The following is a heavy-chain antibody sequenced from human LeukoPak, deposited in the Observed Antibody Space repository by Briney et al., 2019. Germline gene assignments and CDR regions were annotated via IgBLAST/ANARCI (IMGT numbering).Heavy chain of an antibody. J-gene: IGHJ4*02. V-gene: IGHV4-34*01. Sequence: SETLSLTCAVYGGSFSGYCWSWIRQPPGKGLEWIGEINHSGSTNYNPSLKSRVTISVDTSKNQFSLKLSSVTAADTAVYYCARDLKTDGSGSSDVDYWGQGTLVTVSS. CDR1: GGSFSGYC. D-gene: IGHD3-10*01. CDR2: INHSGST. CDR3: ARDLKTDGSGSSDVDY.